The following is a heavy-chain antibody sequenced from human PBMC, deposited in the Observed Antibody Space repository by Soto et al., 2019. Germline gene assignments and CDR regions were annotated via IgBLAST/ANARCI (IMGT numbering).Heavy chain of an antibody. CDR1: GFSFSSFS. CDR2: IGSSGSTI. V-gene: IGHV3-48*01. D-gene: IGHD1-26*01. Sequence: EVQLVESGGGLVQPGGSLRLSCAASGFSFSSFSMNWVRQAPGKGLEWVSYIGSSGSTIYYADSVKGRFTISRDKAKNSVYLQMNSLRADDTAVYYCAGGLGPDVWGKGTTVTVSS. J-gene: IGHJ6*04. CDR3: AGGLGPDV.